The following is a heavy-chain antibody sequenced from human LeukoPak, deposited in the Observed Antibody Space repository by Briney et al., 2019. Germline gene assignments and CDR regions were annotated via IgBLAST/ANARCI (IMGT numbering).Heavy chain of an antibody. D-gene: IGHD3-10*01. Sequence: SETLSLTCTVSGGSISSYYWSWIRQPPGKGLVWIGYIYYSGSTNYNPSLKSRVTISVDTSKNQFSLKLSSVTAADTAVYYCARGSVRGVIRSALDPWGQGTLVTVSS. V-gene: IGHV4-59*01. CDR2: IYYSGST. CDR1: GGSISSYY. J-gene: IGHJ5*02. CDR3: ARGSVRGVIRSALDP.